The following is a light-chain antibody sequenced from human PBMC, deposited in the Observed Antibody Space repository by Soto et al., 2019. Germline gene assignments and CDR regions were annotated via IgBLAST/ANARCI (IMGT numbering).Light chain of an antibody. Sequence: QSVLTQPASVSGSPGQSITISCTGTSSDVGGYNYVSWYQQHPGKAPKLMIYDVSNRPSGVSNRFSGSKSGNTASLTISGLLAEDEADYYCSSYTSSSTLSYVFGTGTKV. CDR3: SSYTSSSTLSYV. J-gene: IGLJ1*01. V-gene: IGLV2-14*01. CDR2: DVS. CDR1: SSDVGGYNY.